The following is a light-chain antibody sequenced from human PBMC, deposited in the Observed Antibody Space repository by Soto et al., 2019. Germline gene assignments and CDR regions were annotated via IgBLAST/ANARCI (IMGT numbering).Light chain of an antibody. CDR3: MQGTHWPYT. CDR2: KVS. Sequence: DAVLTQSPLSLHVTLGQPASISCRSSQSLISSEGKTYLNWFHQRPGQSPRRLIYKVSNRDSGVPDRFIGSGSDTDFTLKISSVEAEDVGVYFCMQGTHWPYTFGQGTKLEIK. CDR1: QSLISSEGKTY. J-gene: IGKJ2*01. V-gene: IGKV2-30*01.